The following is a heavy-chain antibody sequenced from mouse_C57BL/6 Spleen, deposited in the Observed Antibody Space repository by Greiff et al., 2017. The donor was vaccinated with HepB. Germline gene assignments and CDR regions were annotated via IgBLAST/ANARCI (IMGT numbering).Heavy chain of an antibody. Sequence: QVHVKQSGAELARPGASVKLSCKASGYTFTSYGISWVKQRTGQGLEWIGEIYPRSGNTYYNEKFKGKATLTADKSSSTAYMELRSLTSEDSAVYFCANYYGSSPAWFAYWGQGTLVTVSA. CDR2: IYPRSGNT. J-gene: IGHJ3*01. D-gene: IGHD1-1*01. V-gene: IGHV1-81*01. CDR3: ANYYGSSPAWFAY. CDR1: GYTFTSYG.